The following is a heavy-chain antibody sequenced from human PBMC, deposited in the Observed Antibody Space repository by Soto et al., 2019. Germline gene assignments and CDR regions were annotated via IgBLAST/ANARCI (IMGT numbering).Heavy chain of an antibody. CDR1: GFTFGDYA. J-gene: IGHJ4*02. CDR2: ISWNSGSI. V-gene: IGHV3-9*01. D-gene: IGHD6-19*01. CDR3: AKSHTTSGWYVTTDY. Sequence: GGSLRLSCAASGFTFGDYAMQWVRQAPGKGLEWVSAISWNSGSIDYADSVKGRFTISRDNAKNSLYLQMNSLRAEDTALYYCAKSHTTSGWYVTTDYWGQGTRVTVSS.